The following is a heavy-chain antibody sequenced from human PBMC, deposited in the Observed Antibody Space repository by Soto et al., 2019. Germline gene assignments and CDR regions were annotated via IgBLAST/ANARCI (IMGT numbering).Heavy chain of an antibody. D-gene: IGHD6-19*01. J-gene: IGHJ5*02. CDR2: ISSSSTTI. V-gene: IGHV3-48*01. Sequence: GGSLRLSCVASGSSVSTFGMNWVRQAPGEGLEWVAYISSSSTTIFYGGSVKGRFTASRDNAENSMYLEMNNLRVEDTAIYYCARDKGGSVAGFNWFDPWGHGTLVTV. CDR3: ARDKGGSVAGFNWFDP. CDR1: GSSVSTFG.